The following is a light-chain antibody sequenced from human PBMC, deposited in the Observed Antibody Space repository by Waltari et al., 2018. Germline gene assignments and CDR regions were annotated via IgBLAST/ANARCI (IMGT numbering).Light chain of an antibody. Sequence: SALTQAAPVSGPPGPSITISRTGASYDVGGYSLVSWYRQFPNKAPQLSIYEGARRPSGVSSRFSASKSGNTASLTISGLQAEDEALYVCSSYARSDNAVLFGGGTQLSVL. CDR1: SYDVGGYSL. CDR2: EGA. CDR3: SSYARSDNAVL. J-gene: IGLJ2*01. V-gene: IGLV2-23*01.